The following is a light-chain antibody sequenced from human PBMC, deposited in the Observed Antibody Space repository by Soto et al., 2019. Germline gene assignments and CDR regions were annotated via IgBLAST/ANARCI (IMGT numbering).Light chain of an antibody. J-gene: IGLJ3*02. CDR2: GVS. CDR3: SSYTNSITHV. CDR1: SSDVGGYDY. V-gene: IGLV2-14*03. Sequence: QSALTQPASVSGSTGQSITISCTGTSSDVGGYDYVSWYQQHPGKAPKLMIYGVSNRPSGVSNRFSDSKSGNTASLTISGLQAEDEADYYCSSYTNSITHVFGGGTKLTV.